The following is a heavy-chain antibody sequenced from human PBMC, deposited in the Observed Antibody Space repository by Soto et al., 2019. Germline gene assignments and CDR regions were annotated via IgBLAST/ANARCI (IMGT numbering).Heavy chain of an antibody. D-gene: IGHD3-16*02. Sequence: TLSLTCTVSGGSISSGGYYWSWIRQHPGKGLEWIGYIYYSGSTYYNPSLKSRVTISVDTSKNQFSLKLSSVTAADTAVYYCARTDYVSGSYRNDYWGQGTLVTVSS. J-gene: IGHJ4*02. CDR2: IYYSGST. V-gene: IGHV4-31*03. CDR3: ARTDYVSGSYRNDY. CDR1: GGSISSGGYY.